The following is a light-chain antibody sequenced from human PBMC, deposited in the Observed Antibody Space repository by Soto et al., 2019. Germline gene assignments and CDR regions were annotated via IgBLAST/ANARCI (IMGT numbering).Light chain of an antibody. J-gene: IGKJ1*01. V-gene: IGKV1-5*01. CDR3: QQYDYSRT. Sequence: DIQMTQSPSTLSASVGDTVTITCRASQSVSDSLAWYQVKPGEAPKPLIFDVSNLETGVPSRFSGSGSGTEFSLTIRGLQPDDFATYYCQQYDYSRTFGQGTKVDIK. CDR1: QSVSDS. CDR2: DVS.